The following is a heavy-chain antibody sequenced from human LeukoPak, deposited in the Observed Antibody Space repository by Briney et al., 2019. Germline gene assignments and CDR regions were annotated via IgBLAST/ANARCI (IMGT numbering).Heavy chain of an antibody. J-gene: IGHJ4*02. Sequence: GGSLRLSCAGSEFTFRSYSMHWVRQAPGKGLEWVSSISGSSSDIYYADSVKGRFTISRDNSKNTLYLQMNSLRAEDTAVYYCAKTGNPATGDYWGQGTLVTVSS. CDR2: ISGSSSDI. CDR1: EFTFRSYS. D-gene: IGHD1-1*01. V-gene: IGHV3-21*04. CDR3: AKTGNPATGDY.